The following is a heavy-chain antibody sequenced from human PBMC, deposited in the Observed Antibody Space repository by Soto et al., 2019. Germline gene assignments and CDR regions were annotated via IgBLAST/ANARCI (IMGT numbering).Heavy chain of an antibody. Sequence: GESLKISCKGSGYSFTSYWISWVRQMPGKGLEWMGRIDPSDSYTNYSPSFQGHVTISADKPISTAYLQWSSLKASDTAMYYCARHHYDFWSGYYSYGMDVWGQGTTVTVSS. D-gene: IGHD3-3*01. CDR2: IDPSDSYT. CDR1: GYSFTSYW. CDR3: ARHHYDFWSGYYSYGMDV. V-gene: IGHV5-10-1*01. J-gene: IGHJ6*02.